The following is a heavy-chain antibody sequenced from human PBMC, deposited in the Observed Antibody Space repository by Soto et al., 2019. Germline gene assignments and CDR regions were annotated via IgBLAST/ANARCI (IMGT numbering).Heavy chain of an antibody. CDR1: AASLTGYY. CDR2: ISDSGTT. D-gene: IGHD3-10*01. Sequence: SETLSLTCTVSAASLTGYYWSWIRQPPGKGLEWIGYISDSGTTNYNPSLTSRVTISVDTSKNQFSLTLSSVTAADTAVYYCARSSANYARELIRYYDYVMDVWGQGTTVTVS. CDR3: ARSSANYARELIRYYDYVMDV. J-gene: IGHJ6*02. V-gene: IGHV4-59*01.